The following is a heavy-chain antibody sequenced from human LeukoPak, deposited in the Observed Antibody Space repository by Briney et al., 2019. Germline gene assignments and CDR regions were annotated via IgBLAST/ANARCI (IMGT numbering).Heavy chain of an antibody. D-gene: IGHD5-12*01. CDR2: IIPIFGTA. CDR1: GGTFSGYA. J-gene: IGHJ4*02. CDR3: AREVFWRRLRSHHFDY. V-gene: IGHV1-69*13. Sequence: GASVKVSCKASGGTFSGYAISWVRQAPGQGLEWMGGIIPIFGTANYAQKFQGRVTITADESTSTAYMELSSLRSEDTAVYYCAREVFWRRLRSHHFDYWGQGTLVTVSS.